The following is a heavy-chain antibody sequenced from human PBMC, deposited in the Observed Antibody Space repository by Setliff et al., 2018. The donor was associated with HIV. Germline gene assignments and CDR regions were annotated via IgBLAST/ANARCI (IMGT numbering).Heavy chain of an antibody. D-gene: IGHD3-3*01. CDR2: IYTSGST. J-gene: IGHJ5*02. Sequence: SETLSLTCTVSGVSISGYYWSWIRQPPGKGLEWIGYIYTSGSTSYNPSLKSRVTISLDTSKNQFSLKLSSVTAADTAVYYCARGSGRLDPWGQGTLVTVSS. CDR3: ARGSGRLDP. V-gene: IGHV4-4*09. CDR1: GVSISGYY.